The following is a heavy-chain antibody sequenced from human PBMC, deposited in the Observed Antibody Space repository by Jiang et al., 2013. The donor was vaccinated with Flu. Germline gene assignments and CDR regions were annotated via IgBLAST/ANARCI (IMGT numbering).Heavy chain of an antibody. V-gene: IGHV6-1*01. Sequence: QTLSLTCAISGDSVSSNSATWNWIRQSPSRGLEWLGRTYYRSKWLNDYAVSVKSRITIIPDTSKNQVSLQLNSVTPEDTAVYYCAKVHCSTTSCYFDHWGQGTLVTVSS. CDR1: GDSVSSNSAT. J-gene: IGHJ4*02. D-gene: IGHD2-2*01. CDR2: TYYRSKWLN. CDR3: AKVHCSTTSCYFDH.